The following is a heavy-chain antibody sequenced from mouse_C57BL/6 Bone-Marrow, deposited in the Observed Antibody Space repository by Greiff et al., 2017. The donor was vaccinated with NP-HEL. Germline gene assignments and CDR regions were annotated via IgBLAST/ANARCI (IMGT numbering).Heavy chain of an antibody. V-gene: IGHV5-4*01. Sequence: EVMLVESGGGLVKPGGSLKLSCAASGFTFSSYAMSWVRPNPEKRLEWVATISDGGSYTYYPDNVKGRFTISRDNAKNNLYLQMSHLKSEDTAMYYCARENLYYYGSSFAYWGQGTLVTVSA. J-gene: IGHJ3*01. CDR1: GFTFSSYA. D-gene: IGHD1-1*01. CDR3: ARENLYYYGSSFAY. CDR2: ISDGGSYT.